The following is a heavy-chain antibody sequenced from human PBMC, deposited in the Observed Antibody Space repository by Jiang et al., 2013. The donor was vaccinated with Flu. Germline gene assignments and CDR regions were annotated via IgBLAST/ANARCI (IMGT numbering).Heavy chain of an antibody. J-gene: IGHJ2*01. CDR3: ARVPQGGGDWHFDL. CDR2: ISRSNNYI. CDR1: GFILSIYS. Sequence: VQLVESGGGLVKPGGSLRLSCAASGFILSIYSIHWVRQAPGKGLEWVSCISRSNNYIYYADSVKGRLTISRDNAKNSLYLQMSSLRAEDTAVYYCARVPQGGGDWHFDLWGRGTLVTVSS. V-gene: IGHV3-21*01. D-gene: IGHD3-10*01.